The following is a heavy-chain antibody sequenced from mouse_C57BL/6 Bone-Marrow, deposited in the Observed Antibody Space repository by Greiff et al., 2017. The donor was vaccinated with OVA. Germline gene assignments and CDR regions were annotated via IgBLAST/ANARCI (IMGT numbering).Heavy chain of an antibody. Sequence: EVQLVESGGDLVKPGGSLKLSCAASGFIFSSYGMSWVRQTPDKRLEWVATISSGGSYTYYPDSVKGRFTISRDNAKNTLYLQMSSLKSEDTAMYYCARQFFYAYWGQGTTLTVSS. CDR3: ARQFFYAY. J-gene: IGHJ2*01. V-gene: IGHV5-6*01. CDR2: ISSGGSYT. CDR1: GFIFSSYG. D-gene: IGHD2-1*01.